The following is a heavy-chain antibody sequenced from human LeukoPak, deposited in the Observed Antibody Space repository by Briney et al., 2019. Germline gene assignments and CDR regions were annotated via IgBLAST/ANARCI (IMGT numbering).Heavy chain of an antibody. D-gene: IGHD6-19*01. CDR3: ARVRAVAGTFDWHFDL. J-gene: IGHJ2*01. Sequence: SQTLSLTCAISGDSVSSNSAVWNWIRQSPSRGLEWLGRTYYRSQWYNDYAVSVKSRITINPDTSKDQFSLQLNSVTPEDTAVYYCARVRAVAGTFDWHFDLWGRGTLVTVSS. CDR1: GDSVSSNSAV. V-gene: IGHV6-1*01. CDR2: TYYRSQWYN.